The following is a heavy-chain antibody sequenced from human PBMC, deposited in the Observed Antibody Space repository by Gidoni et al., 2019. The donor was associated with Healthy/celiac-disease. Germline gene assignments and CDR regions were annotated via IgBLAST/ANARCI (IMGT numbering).Heavy chain of an antibody. CDR3: ARPSHDSRLGELSLYPLDY. V-gene: IGHV3-30*04. J-gene: IGHJ4*02. D-gene: IGHD3-16*02. Sequence: QVQLVESGGGVVQPGRSLRLSCAASGFTFSSYAMHWVRQAPGKGLGWVAVISYDGSNKYYADSVKGRFTISRDNSKNTLYLQMNSLRAEDTAVYYCARPSHDSRLGELSLYPLDYWGQGTLVTVSS. CDR2: ISYDGSNK. CDR1: GFTFSSYA.